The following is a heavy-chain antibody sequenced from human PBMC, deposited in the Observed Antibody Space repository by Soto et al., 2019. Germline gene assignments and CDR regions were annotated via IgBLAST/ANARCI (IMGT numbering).Heavy chain of an antibody. Sequence: GASVKVSCKASGYTFTSYAMHWVRQAPGQRLEWMGWINAGNGNTKYSQKFQGRVTITRDTSASTAYMELSSLRSEDTAVYYCARFKFEGYCSSTSCPGDYWGQGTLVTVSS. CDR2: INAGNGNT. CDR3: ARFKFEGYCSSTSCPGDY. D-gene: IGHD2-2*01. V-gene: IGHV1-3*01. CDR1: GYTFTSYA. J-gene: IGHJ4*02.